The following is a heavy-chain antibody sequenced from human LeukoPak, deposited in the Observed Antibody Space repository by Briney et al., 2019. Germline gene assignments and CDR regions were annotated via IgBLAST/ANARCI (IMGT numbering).Heavy chain of an antibody. CDR3: ARDLGKWNYGSRFDY. CDR2: ICAYNGNT. J-gene: IGHJ4*02. CDR1: GGTFSSYA. D-gene: IGHD1-7*01. Sequence: ASVKVSCKASGGTFSSYAISWVRQAPGQGLEWMGWICAYNGNTNYAQKLQGRVTMTTDTSTSTAYMELRSLRSDDTAVYYCARDLGKWNYGSRFDYWGQGTLVTVSS. V-gene: IGHV1-18*01.